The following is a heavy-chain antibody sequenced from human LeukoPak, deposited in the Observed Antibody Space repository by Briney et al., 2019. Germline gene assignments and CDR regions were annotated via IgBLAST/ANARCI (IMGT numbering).Heavy chain of an antibody. CDR2: ISPDGSST. V-gene: IGHV3-74*01. CDR1: GFSLSTSW. J-gene: IGHJ3*02. D-gene: IGHD3-16*01. Sequence: GGSLRLSCAASGFSLSTSWMLWVRQTPGKGLVWLSRISPDGSSTIYADSVKGRFTVSRDIARNTVTLQMNSLRAEDPAVYYCARLQGITPQPMTEGFDIWGQGTMVTVSS. CDR3: ARLQGITPQPMTEGFDI.